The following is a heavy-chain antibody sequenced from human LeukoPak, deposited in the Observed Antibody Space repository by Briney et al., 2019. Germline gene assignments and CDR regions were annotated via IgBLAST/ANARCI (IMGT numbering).Heavy chain of an antibody. J-gene: IGHJ4*02. Sequence: GGSLRLSCAASGFIFSSHWMTWVRQAPGKGLEWVANIKQDGSEKYYVESVKGRFTISRDNAKNSLYLQMNSLRVEDTAVYYCASSGSYSFSDYWGQGTLVTVSS. CDR2: IKQDGSEK. CDR3: ASSGSYSFSDY. CDR1: GFIFSSHW. D-gene: IGHD1-26*01. V-gene: IGHV3-7*01.